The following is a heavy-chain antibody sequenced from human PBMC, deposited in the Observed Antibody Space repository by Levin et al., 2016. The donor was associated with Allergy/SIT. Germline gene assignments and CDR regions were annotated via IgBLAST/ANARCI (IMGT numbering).Heavy chain of an antibody. CDR2: IYYSGST. V-gene: IGHV4-39*01. CDR1: GGSISGTSYF. Sequence: SETLSLTCTVTGGSISGTSYFWGWIRQPPGKGLEWIGNIYYSGSTFYNPSLKSRVTISVYTSENQFSLKLDSAAAADTAIYYCARHFVASSPFDSWGQGTLVTVSS. J-gene: IGHJ4*02. CDR3: ARHFVASSPFDS. D-gene: IGHD2-2*01.